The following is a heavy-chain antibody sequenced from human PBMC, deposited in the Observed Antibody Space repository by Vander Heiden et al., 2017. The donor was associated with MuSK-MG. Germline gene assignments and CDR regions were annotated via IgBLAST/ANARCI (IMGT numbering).Heavy chain of an antibody. Sequence: EVRLVESGGGLVQPGGSLRLSCAASGFTFSSHWMSWGRQARGKGLEWVANIKQDGSEKYYVDSVKGRFTISRDNAKNSLYLQMNSLRAEDTAVYYCARPLGSWYGWNYWGQGTLVTVSS. V-gene: IGHV3-7*01. CDR1: GFTFSSHW. J-gene: IGHJ4*02. CDR2: IKQDGSEK. CDR3: ARPLGSWYGWNY. D-gene: IGHD6-13*01.